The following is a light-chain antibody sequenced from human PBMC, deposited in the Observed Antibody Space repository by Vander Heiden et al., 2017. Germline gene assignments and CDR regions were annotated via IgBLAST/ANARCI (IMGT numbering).Light chain of an antibody. CDR3: LQHNTYPFT. Sequence: DIQMTQSPSSLSASVGDRVTITCRASQGIRNGLAWYQQKPGEAPKRLMWSASRLQSGVPSRFSGSGSGTEFTLTINNLQPEDFASYYCLQHNTYPFTFGGGTKVEIK. J-gene: IGKJ4*01. CDR2: SAS. V-gene: IGKV1-17*02. CDR1: QGIRNG.